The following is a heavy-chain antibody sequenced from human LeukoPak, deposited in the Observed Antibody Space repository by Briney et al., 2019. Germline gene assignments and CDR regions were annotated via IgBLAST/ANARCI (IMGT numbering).Heavy chain of an antibody. CDR3: ARAGAIAAAGTFVFPKF. J-gene: IGHJ4*02. CDR1: GYTFTGYY. V-gene: IGHV1-2*02. CDR2: INPNSGGT. Sequence: ASVKVSCKASGYTFTGYYMHWVRQAPGQGLEWMGWINPNSGGTNYAQKFQGRVTMTRDTSINTAYMELSRLRSDDTAVYYCARAGAIAAAGTFVFPKFWGQGTLVTVSS. D-gene: IGHD6-13*01.